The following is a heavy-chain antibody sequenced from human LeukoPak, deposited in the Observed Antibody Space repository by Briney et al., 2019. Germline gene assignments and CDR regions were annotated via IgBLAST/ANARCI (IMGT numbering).Heavy chain of an antibody. Sequence: GGSLQISFRGSGHSFVRYWLAWVRRLHGQGLEWLGIIYLGDSDTRYSPSFEGQVTISADKFLTTAYLQWSSLKASDTAMYYCARVSGSGSYYDASYYYFDYWGQGTLVTVSS. CDR3: ARVSGSGSYYDASYYYFDY. CDR1: GHSFVRYW. V-gene: IGHV5-51*01. J-gene: IGHJ4*02. CDR2: IYLGDSDT. D-gene: IGHD3-10*01.